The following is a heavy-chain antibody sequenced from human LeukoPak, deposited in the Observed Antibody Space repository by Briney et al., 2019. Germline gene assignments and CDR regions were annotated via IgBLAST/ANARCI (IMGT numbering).Heavy chain of an antibody. CDR2: IYYSGST. CDR3: ARDRVTGTGIAFDI. D-gene: IGHD1-20*01. V-gene: IGHV4-30-4*01. J-gene: IGHJ3*02. Sequence: PSQTLSLTCTVSGGSISSDDSYWSWVRQPPGKGLEWIGYIYYSGSTYYNPSLKSRVTISVDTSKNQFSLKLSSVTAADTAVYYCARDRVTGTGIAFDIWGQGTMVTVSS. CDR1: GGSISSDDSY.